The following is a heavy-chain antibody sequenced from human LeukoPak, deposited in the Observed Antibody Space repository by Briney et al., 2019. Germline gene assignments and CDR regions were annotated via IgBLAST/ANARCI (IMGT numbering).Heavy chain of an antibody. Sequence: KPSETLSLTCTVSGGSISSSSYYWGWIRQPPGKGLEWIGSIYYSGSTYYNPSLKSRVTISVDTSKNQFSLKLSSVTAADTAVYYCARHNIVAGGRSYYYDMDVWGQGTTVTVSS. CDR3: ARHNIVAGGRSYYYDMDV. CDR1: GGSISSSSYY. V-gene: IGHV4-39*01. CDR2: IYYSGST. J-gene: IGHJ6*02. D-gene: IGHD6-19*01.